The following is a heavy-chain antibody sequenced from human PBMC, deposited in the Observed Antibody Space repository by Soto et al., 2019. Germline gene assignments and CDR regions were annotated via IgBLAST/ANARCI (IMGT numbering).Heavy chain of an antibody. D-gene: IGHD7-27*01. V-gene: IGHV3-23*01. CDR1: GFTFSTYA. J-gene: IGHJ4*02. CDR2: ISGNAYST. CDR3: AKALRGMGMYDY. Sequence: EVQLLESGGGLIQPGGSLRLSCEASGFTFSTYAMTWVRQAPGKGLEWVSVISGNAYSTYYADSVKGQFTISRDNSKNTLELQLNSLRVDDTAVYFCAKALRGMGMYDYWGQGTQVTVSS.